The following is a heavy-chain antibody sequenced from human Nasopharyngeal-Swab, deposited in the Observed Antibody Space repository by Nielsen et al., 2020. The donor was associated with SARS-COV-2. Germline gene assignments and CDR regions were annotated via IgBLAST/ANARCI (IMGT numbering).Heavy chain of an antibody. CDR2: IKQDGSEK. Sequence: GVLKIFCAASGFTFSSYWMSWVRQAPGKGLEWVANIKQDGSEKYYVDSVKGRFTISRDNAKNSLYLQMNSLRAEDTAVYYCARAPKRGSSGYQVVYWGQGTLVTVSS. V-gene: IGHV3-7*03. D-gene: IGHD3-22*01. CDR1: GFTFSSYW. CDR3: ARAPKRGSSGYQVVY. J-gene: IGHJ4*02.